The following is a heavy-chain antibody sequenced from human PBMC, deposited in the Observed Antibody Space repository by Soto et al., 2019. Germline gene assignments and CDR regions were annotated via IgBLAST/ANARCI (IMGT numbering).Heavy chain of an antibody. D-gene: IGHD2-21*02. V-gene: IGHV1-69*01. CDR1: GGTFSSYA. CDR2: IIPIFGTA. Sequence: QVQLVQSGAEVKKPGSSVKVSCKASGGTFSSYAISWVRQAPGQGLEWMGGIIPIFGTANYAQKFQGRVTITADESTSTAYMELSSLRSEDTAVYYCAVATYCGGDCWWGVVWFDLWGQGTLVTVSS. CDR3: AVATYCGGDCWWGVVWFDL. J-gene: IGHJ5*02.